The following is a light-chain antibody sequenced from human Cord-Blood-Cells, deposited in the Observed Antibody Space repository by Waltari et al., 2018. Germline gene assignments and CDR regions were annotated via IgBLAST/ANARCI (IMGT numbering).Light chain of an antibody. CDR3: QQYGSSPWT. Sequence: EIVLTQSPGTLSLSPVERATLSCRASQSVSSSYLAWYQQKPGQAPRLLIYGASSRATGIPDRFSGSESGTDFTLTISRLEPEDFAVYDCQQYGSSPWTFGQGTKVEIK. CDR1: QSVSSSY. CDR2: GAS. J-gene: IGKJ1*01. V-gene: IGKV3-20*01.